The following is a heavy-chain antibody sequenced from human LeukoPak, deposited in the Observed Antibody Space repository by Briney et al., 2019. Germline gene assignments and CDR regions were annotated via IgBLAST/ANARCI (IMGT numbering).Heavy chain of an antibody. CDR3: AREGYSSTLLFDY. Sequence: GGSLRLSCAASGFTFSSYSMNWVRQAPGKGLEWVSSITSSSSYIYYADSVKGRFTISRDNAKNSLYLQMNSLRAEDTAVYYCAREGYSSTLLFDYWGQGTLVTVSS. CDR1: GFTFSSYS. J-gene: IGHJ4*02. V-gene: IGHV3-21*01. CDR2: ITSSSSYI. D-gene: IGHD6-13*01.